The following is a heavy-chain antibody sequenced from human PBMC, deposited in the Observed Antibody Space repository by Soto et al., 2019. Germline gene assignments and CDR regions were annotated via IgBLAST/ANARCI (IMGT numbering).Heavy chain of an antibody. CDR2: TDYSGNT. Sequence: SETLSLTCTVSSDSISSYYWIWIRQSPGKGLEWIGYTDYSGNTNYNPSLKSRVTISGDTSKNQFSLRLSSVTAADTAVYYGARGHAQPLSPVDYWGQGTLVTVSS. J-gene: IGHJ4*02. CDR3: ARGHAQPLSPVDY. V-gene: IGHV4-59*12. CDR1: SDSISSYY.